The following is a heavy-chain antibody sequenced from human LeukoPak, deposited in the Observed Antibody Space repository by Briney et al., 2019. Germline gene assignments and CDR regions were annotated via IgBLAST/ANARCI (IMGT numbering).Heavy chain of an antibody. V-gene: IGHV4-39*01. J-gene: IGHJ4*02. Sequence: SQTLSLTCNVSGGSISSTSYYWDWLRQPPGKGLEWIGSTYYSGSTYNNPSLKSRVTISVDTSKNQFSLRLSSVTAADTAVYYCARSNWNAPFDYWGQGTLVTVSS. CDR2: TYYSGST. CDR3: ARSNWNAPFDY. D-gene: IGHD1-20*01. CDR1: GGSISSTSYY.